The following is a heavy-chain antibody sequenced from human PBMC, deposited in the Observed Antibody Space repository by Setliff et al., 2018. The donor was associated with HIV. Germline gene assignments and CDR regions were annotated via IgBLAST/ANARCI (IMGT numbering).Heavy chain of an antibody. Sequence: GGSLRLSCAASGFTFSNYWMNWVRQAPGKGLEWVANIDRDGSETNYVDSVKGRFTIFRDNAKSSMYLQMNSLRAEDTAIYYCARKFRPGHGVDVWGQGTTVTVSS. D-gene: IGHD3-10*01. J-gene: IGHJ6*02. CDR1: GFTFSNYW. V-gene: IGHV3-7*01. CDR3: ARKFRPGHGVDV. CDR2: IDRDGSET.